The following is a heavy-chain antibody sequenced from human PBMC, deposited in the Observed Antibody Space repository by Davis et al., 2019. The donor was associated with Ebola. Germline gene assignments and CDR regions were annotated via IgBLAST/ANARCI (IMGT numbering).Heavy chain of an antibody. J-gene: IGHJ4*02. Sequence: GESLKIPCAASGFTFSSYAMSWVRQAPGKGLELVSGISGSGGSTFYAVSVKCRFTISRDNSKNALYLQMNSLRAEDPALYYCAKEGWTSRPLDCWGQGTLVTVPS. CDR3: AKEGWTSRPLDC. V-gene: IGHV3-23*01. CDR2: ISGSGGST. D-gene: IGHD6-6*01. CDR1: GFTFSSYA.